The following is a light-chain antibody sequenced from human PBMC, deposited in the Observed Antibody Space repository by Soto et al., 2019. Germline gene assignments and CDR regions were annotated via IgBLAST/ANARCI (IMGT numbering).Light chain of an antibody. CDR2: LGS. J-gene: IGKJ1*01. Sequence: DVVMTQSPLSLPVTPREPASISCRSSQSPLHSNGYNYLDWYVQKPGQSPQLLIYLGSHRASGVPDRFSGSASGTDFTLKISRVEAEDVGVYYCMQGLQTRTFGQGTKVDIK. V-gene: IGKV2-28*01. CDR3: MQGLQTRT. CDR1: QSPLHSNGYNY.